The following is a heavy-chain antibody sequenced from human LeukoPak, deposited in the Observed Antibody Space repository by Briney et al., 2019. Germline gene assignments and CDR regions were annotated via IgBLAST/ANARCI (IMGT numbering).Heavy chain of an antibody. CDR3: AVTLEGFDP. CDR1: GGNFNFA. J-gene: IGHJ5*02. V-gene: IGHV1-69*04. Sequence: GASVKVSCKASGGNFNFAISWVRQAPGQGLEWMGRIIPIFNMTDYAQKFQGRVTITADKSTKTAYMELSSLRSDDTAVYYCAVTLEGFDPWGQGTLVTVSS. D-gene: IGHD4/OR15-4a*01. CDR2: IIPIFNMT.